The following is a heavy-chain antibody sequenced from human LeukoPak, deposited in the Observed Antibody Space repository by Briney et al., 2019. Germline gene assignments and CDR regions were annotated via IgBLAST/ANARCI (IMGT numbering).Heavy chain of an antibody. CDR3: ARGSDYVWGV. J-gene: IGHJ4*02. D-gene: IGHD3-16*01. CDR2: IYYSGST. CDR1: GGSISGGGYY. V-gene: IGHV4-31*03. Sequence: PSQTLSLTCTVSGGSISGGGYYWSWIRQHPGKGLEWIGYIYYSGSTYYNPSLKSRVTISVDTSKNQFSLKLSSVTAADTAVYYCARGSDYVWGVWGQGTLVTVSS.